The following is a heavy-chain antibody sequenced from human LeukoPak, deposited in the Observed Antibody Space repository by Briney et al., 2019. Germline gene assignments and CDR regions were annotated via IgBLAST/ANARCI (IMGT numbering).Heavy chain of an antibody. CDR2: IRGDGISDEIRT. J-gene: IGHJ4*02. CDR1: GVTLSTYW. D-gene: IGHD4-17*01. V-gene: IGHV3-74*01. Sequence: GGSLRLSCVASGVTLSTYWTHWVRQAPGKGLVWVSRIRGDGISDEIRTNYADSVKGRFTISRDSAKNTVYLQMNSLRVEDTAVYYCVLEALVTTVGGQGTLVTVSS. CDR3: VLEALVTTV.